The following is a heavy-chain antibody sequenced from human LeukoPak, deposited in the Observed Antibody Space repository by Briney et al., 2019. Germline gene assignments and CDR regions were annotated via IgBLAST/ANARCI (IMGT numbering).Heavy chain of an antibody. CDR1: GGSISSGSYY. CDR3: ARETTYYYDSSGYYFDAFDI. CDR2: IYTSGST. Sequence: SETLSLPCTVSGGSISSGSYYWSWIRQPAGKGLEWIGRIYTSGSTNYNPSLKSRVTISVDTSKNQFSLKLSSVTAADTAVYYCARETTYYYDSSGYYFDAFDIWGQGTMVTVSS. J-gene: IGHJ3*02. D-gene: IGHD3-22*01. V-gene: IGHV4-61*02.